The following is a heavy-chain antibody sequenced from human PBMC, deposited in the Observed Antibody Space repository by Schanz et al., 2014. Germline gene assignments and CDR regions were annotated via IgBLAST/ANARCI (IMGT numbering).Heavy chain of an antibody. D-gene: IGHD1-26*01. CDR3: ARDRDQWDGNFCDF. CDR2: IIGYNAHT. CDR1: GYTFTSSG. V-gene: IGHV1-18*01. Sequence: QVQLVQSGAEVKKPGASVKVFCKASGYTFTSSGFSWVRQAPGQGLEWMGWIIGYNAHTNYAQKFQGRVTMTTDTSTSTVYMELRSLRSDDTAVYYCARDRDQWDGNFCDFWGQGTLVTVSS. J-gene: IGHJ4*02.